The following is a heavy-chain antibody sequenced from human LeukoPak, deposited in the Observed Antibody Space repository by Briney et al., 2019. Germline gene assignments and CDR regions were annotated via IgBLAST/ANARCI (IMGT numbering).Heavy chain of an antibody. J-gene: IGHJ4*02. CDR1: GASLTRPTYY. V-gene: IGHV4-61*01. CDR2: LFSTGSA. D-gene: IGHD3-3*01. CDR3: ARFKSGGFSYFDS. Sequence: PSETLSLTCSVSGASLTRPTYYQWSWIRQPPGKGLELIGSLFSTGSATLNPSLKSRVTMSLGTSKSQFSLKLSSVTAEDSAVYYCARFKSGGFSYFDSWGQGTLVAVSS.